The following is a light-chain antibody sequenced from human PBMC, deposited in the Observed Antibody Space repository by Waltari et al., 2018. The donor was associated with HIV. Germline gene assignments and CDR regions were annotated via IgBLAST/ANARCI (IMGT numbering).Light chain of an antibody. CDR2: RNI. Sequence: QSVLTQPPSTSGTPGQTVTISCSGTRSDIGTNYVYWYQQVPGTATKLLIYRNIQRPSGVPARFSGSKSGTSASLAISGLRSEDEAHYHCASWDDSLGGRWVFGGGTKLTVL. CDR3: ASWDDSLGGRWV. J-gene: IGLJ3*02. V-gene: IGLV1-47*01. CDR1: RSDIGTNY.